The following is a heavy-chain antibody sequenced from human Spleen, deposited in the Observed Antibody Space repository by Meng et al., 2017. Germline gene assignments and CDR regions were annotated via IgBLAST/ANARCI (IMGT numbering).Heavy chain of an antibody. D-gene: IGHD2-21*01. CDR3: ASFDHIPRRNYFDY. CDR2: IHHSGSA. V-gene: IGHV4-30-4*01. Sequence: QVQLHVSGPGLVEPSQTLSLTCTVSGGSMSSGNYYWSWIRQPPGKGLEWIGYIHHSGSAYYNPSLKSRVSISVDTSKNQFSLNLNSMTAADTAVYYCASFDHIPRRNYFDYWGQGTLVTVSS. CDR1: GGSMSSGNYY. J-gene: IGHJ4*02.